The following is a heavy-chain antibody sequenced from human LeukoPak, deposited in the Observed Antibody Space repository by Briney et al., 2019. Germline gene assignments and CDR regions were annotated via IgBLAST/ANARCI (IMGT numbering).Heavy chain of an antibody. Sequence: GGSLRLSCAASGFTFSSYSMNWVRQAPGKGLEWVSSISSSSSYIYYADSVKGRFTISRDNAKNSLYLQMNSLRAEDTAVYYCARERGYCSGGSCHYGARYYYYGMDVWGQGTTVTVSS. CDR1: GFTFSSYS. D-gene: IGHD2-15*01. J-gene: IGHJ6*02. V-gene: IGHV3-21*01. CDR3: ARERGYCSGGSCHYGARYYYYGMDV. CDR2: ISSSSSYI.